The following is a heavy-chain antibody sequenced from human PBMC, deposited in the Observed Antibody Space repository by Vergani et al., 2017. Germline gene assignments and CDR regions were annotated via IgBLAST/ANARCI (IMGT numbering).Heavy chain of an antibody. CDR3: ARGDYGILTGYRY. Sequence: QVQLVQSGAEVTKPGASVKVSCKTSGYTFSNYYMHWVRQAPGQGLEWMGIINPSGGHTNYAQKFQGRVTMTRDTSTSTVYMELSSLRSEDTAIYYCARGDYGILTGYRYWGQGTLVTVSA. CDR2: INPSGGHT. V-gene: IGHV1-46*03. J-gene: IGHJ4*02. D-gene: IGHD3-9*01. CDR1: GYTFSNYY.